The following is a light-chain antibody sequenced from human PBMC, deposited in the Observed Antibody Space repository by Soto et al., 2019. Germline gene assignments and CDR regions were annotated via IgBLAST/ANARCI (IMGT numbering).Light chain of an antibody. J-gene: IGLJ2*01. V-gene: IGLV2-14*01. CDR2: DVS. Sequence: QSALTQPASVSGSPGQSITISCTGTSSDVGTYNYVSWYQQHPGKTPKLMIYDVSNRPSGVSDRFSGSKSGNTASLTISGLQAEDEADYYCSSYIRSSASVVFGGGTKVTVL. CDR1: SSDVGTYNY. CDR3: SSYIRSSASVV.